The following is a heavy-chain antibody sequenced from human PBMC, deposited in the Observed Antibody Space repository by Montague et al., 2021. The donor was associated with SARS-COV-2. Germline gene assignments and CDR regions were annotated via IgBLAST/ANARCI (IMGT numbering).Heavy chain of an antibody. CDR1: GGSFSGYY. CDR3: ARRGYSYYYYGMDV. V-gene: IGHV4-34*01. J-gene: IGHJ6*02. D-gene: IGHD5-24*01. CDR2: INHSGST. Sequence: SETLSLTCAVYGGSFSGYYWSWIRQPPGKGLEWIGEINHSGSTNYNPSPKSRVTISVDTSKNQFSLKLSSVTAADTAVYYCARRGYSYYYYGMDVWGQGTTVTVSS.